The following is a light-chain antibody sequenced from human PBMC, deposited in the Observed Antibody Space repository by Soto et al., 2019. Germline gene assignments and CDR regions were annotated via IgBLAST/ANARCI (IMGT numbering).Light chain of an antibody. CDR3: HQSYSTPQP. Sequence: DIKLSQSPSSLSASVGDRVTITCRASQSISSCLNWHQQKPGKATKLLFYAASSLQSGVPSRVSGSRSGTDVTLTISSLQPEDFSIYYWHQSYSTPQPFSQGTMVDI. CDR1: QSISSC. V-gene: IGKV1-39*01. J-gene: IGKJ1*01. CDR2: AAS.